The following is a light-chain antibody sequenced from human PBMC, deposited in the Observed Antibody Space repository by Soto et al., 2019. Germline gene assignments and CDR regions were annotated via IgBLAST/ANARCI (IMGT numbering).Light chain of an antibody. V-gene: IGLV2-8*01. CDR3: SSFAGSPVV. J-gene: IGLJ2*01. CDR1: SSDVGEENY. Sequence: QSVLTQPPSASGSPGQSVTITCSGTSSDVGEENYVSCYQQHPGKVPKLILYEVSKRPSGVPDRFSGSRSGNTASLTVSGLQAEDEADYYCSSFAGSPVVFGGGTKVTVL. CDR2: EVS.